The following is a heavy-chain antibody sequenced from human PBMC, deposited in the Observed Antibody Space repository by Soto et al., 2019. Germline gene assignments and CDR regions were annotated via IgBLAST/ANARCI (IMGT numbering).Heavy chain of an antibody. CDR1: GFTFGDYA. D-gene: IGHD6-13*01. CDR3: TRGQGSSSLRDDFDY. Sequence: SLRLSXTAAGFTFGDYAMSWFRQAPGKGLEWVGFIRSKAYGGTTEYAASVKGRFTISRDDSKSIAYLQMNSLKTEDTAVYYCTRGQGSSSLRDDFDYWGQGTLVTLSS. V-gene: IGHV3-49*03. J-gene: IGHJ4*02. CDR2: IRSKAYGGTT.